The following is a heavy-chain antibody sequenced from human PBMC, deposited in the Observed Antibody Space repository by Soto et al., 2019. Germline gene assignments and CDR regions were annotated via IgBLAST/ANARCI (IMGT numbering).Heavy chain of an antibody. CDR3: ARDREEMSTINAFDI. CDR1: GFTFSRYS. V-gene: IGHV3-21*01. J-gene: IGHJ3*02. D-gene: IGHD1-1*01. Sequence: GSLRLSCAASGFTFSRYSMNWVRQAPGKGLEWVSSISSSSSYIYYADSVKGRFTISRDNAKNSLYLQMNSLRAEDTAVYYCARDREEMSTINAFDIWGQGTMVTVSS. CDR2: ISSSSSYI.